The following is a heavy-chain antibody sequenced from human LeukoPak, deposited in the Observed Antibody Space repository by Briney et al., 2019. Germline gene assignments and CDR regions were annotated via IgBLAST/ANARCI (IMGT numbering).Heavy chain of an antibody. V-gene: IGHV3-23*01. CDR3: AKDAAGARIPFDL. Sequence: PGGSLRLSCAASGFTFSSYAMSWVRQAPGKGLEWVSAISGSGGSTYYADSVKGRFTISRDSSKNTLYLQMNSLRAEDTALYYCAKDAAGARIPFDLWGQGTLVTVSS. D-gene: IGHD1-26*01. CDR2: ISGSGGST. CDR1: GFTFSSYA. J-gene: IGHJ5*02.